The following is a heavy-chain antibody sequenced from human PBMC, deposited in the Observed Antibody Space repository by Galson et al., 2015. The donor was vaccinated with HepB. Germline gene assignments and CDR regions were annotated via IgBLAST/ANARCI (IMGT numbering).Heavy chain of an antibody. Sequence: WIRQPPGTRLVWIGSMYHSGSSSYNPSLKSRVTISVDTSKNQFSLKLNSVTAADTAIYYCARTYYYGSGTYLGREDVWGQGTTVTVSS. V-gene: IGHV4-59*01. D-gene: IGHD3-10*01. J-gene: IGHJ6*02. CDR2: MYHSGSS. CDR3: ARTYYYGSGTYLGREDV.